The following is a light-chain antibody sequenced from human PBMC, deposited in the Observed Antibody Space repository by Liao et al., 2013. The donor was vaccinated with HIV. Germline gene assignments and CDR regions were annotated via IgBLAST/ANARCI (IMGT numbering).Light chain of an antibody. V-gene: IGLV3-25*03. Sequence: SYVLTQPPSVSVAPGKTAKITCGGDNIGDKGVHWYQQKPGQAPVLVIYKDSERPSGIPERFSGSSSGTTVTLTISGVQAEDEADYYCQAWDSSTAVFGGGTKLTVL. CDR3: QAWDSSTAV. J-gene: IGLJ2*01. CDR2: KDS. CDR1: NIGDKG.